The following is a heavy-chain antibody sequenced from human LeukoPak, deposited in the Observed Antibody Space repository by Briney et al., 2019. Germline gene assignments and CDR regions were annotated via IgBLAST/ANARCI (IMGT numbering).Heavy chain of an antibody. CDR2: INPNSGGT. V-gene: IGHV1-2*02. CDR1: GGTFSSYA. J-gene: IGHJ3*02. Sequence: ASVKVSCKASGGTFSSYAISWVRQAPGQGLEWMGWINPNSGGTNYAQKFQGRVTMTRDTSISTAYMELSRLRSDDTAVYYCARDQAHYDILSLSLLADIWGQGTMVTVSS. CDR3: ARDQAHYDILSLSLLADI. D-gene: IGHD3-9*01.